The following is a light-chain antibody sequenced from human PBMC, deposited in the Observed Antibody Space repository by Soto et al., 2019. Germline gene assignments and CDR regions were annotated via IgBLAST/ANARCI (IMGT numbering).Light chain of an antibody. CDR1: QSVSSSY. Sequence: EIVLTQSPGTRSLSPGERATLSCRASQSVSSSYLAWYQQKPGQAPRLLIYGASSRATGIPDRFSGSGSGTDFTLTINRLEPEDFAVYYCQQYGRSPYTFGQGTKLEIK. CDR3: QQYGRSPYT. V-gene: IGKV3-20*01. J-gene: IGKJ2*01. CDR2: GAS.